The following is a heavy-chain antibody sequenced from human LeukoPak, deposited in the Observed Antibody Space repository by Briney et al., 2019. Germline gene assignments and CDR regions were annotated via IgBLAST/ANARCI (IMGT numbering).Heavy chain of an antibody. J-gene: IGHJ4*02. CDR2: IDWDDDK. V-gene: IGHV2-70*11. CDR1: GFSLSTSGMC. Sequence: SGPTLVNPTQTLTLTCSFSGFSLSTSGMCVSWIRQPPGKALEWLARIDWDDDKYYSTSLKTRLTISKDTSKNQVVLTMTNMDPVDTATYYCARTDSGSYLLSFDYWGQGTLVTVSS. CDR3: ARTDSGSYLLSFDY. D-gene: IGHD1-26*01.